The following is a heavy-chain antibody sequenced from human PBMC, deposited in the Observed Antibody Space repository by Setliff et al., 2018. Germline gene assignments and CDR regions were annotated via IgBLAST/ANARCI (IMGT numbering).Heavy chain of an antibody. CDR1: GGSFSGYY. CDR2: INHSGST. D-gene: IGHD3-22*01. V-gene: IGHV4-34*01. Sequence: PSETLSLTCAVYGGSFSGYYWSWIRQPPGKGLEWIGEINHSGSTNYNPSLKSRVTISVDTSKNQFSLRLSSVTAADTAVYYCARAAKYDSSGYYGFWFDPWGQGNLVTVSS. CDR3: ARAAKYDSSGYYGFWFDP. J-gene: IGHJ5*02.